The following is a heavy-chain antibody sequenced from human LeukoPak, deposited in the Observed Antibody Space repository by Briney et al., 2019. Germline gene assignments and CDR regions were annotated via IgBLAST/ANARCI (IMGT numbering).Heavy chain of an antibody. CDR1: GFTFDDYA. J-gene: IGHJ3*02. D-gene: IGHD4-17*01. Sequence: GRSLRLSCAASGFTFDDYAMHWVRQAPGKGQEWVSGISWNSGSIGYADSVKGRFTISRDNAKNSLYLQMNSLRAEDTAFYYCAKDFAYGDYVEGAFDIWGQGTMVTVSS. CDR2: ISWNSGSI. CDR3: AKDFAYGDYVEGAFDI. V-gene: IGHV3-9*01.